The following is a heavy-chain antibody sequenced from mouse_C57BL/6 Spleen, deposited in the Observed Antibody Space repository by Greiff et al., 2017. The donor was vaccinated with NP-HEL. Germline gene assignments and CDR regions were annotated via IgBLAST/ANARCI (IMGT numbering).Heavy chain of an antibody. CDR1: GYTFTDYY. CDR2: INPNNGGT. Sequence: EVQLQQSGPELVKPGASVKISCKASGYTFTDYYMNWVKQSHGKSLEWIGDINPNNGGTSYNQKFKGKATLTVDKSSSTAYMELRSLTSEDSAVYYCARGGGDVWGTGTTVTVSS. J-gene: IGHJ1*03. V-gene: IGHV1-26*01. CDR3: ARGGGDV.